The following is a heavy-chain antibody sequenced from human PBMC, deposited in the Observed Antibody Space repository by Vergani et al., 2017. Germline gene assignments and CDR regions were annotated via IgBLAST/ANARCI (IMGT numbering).Heavy chain of an antibody. V-gene: IGHV3-7*01. CDR2: INQDGSEK. CDR1: GFIFSHYW. D-gene: IGHD3-22*01. Sequence: EVQLVGSGGGLFQPGGSLRLSCAASGFIFSHYWMSWVRQAPGKGLEWVANINQDGSEKYYVDSVKGRFTISRDNAKNSLYLQMNSLRAEDTALYYCARINYYGSSGYSLTRWHNWFDPWGQGTLITFSS. J-gene: IGHJ5*02. CDR3: ARINYYGSSGYSLTRWHNWFDP.